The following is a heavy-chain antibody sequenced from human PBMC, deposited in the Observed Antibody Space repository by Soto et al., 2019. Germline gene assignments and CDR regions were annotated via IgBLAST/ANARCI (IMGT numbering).Heavy chain of an antibody. Sequence: LSLTCTVSGGSISGSYWSWVRQPAGKGLEWIGRIYSSGSSNYNPSLNSRLTMSLDTSKNQFSLKLRSVTAADTAIYYCARLFTVTTDYYFGMDVWGQGTTVTVSS. CDR3: ARLFTVTTDYYFGMDV. D-gene: IGHD4-17*01. CDR1: GGSISGSY. J-gene: IGHJ6*02. V-gene: IGHV4-4*07. CDR2: IYSSGSS.